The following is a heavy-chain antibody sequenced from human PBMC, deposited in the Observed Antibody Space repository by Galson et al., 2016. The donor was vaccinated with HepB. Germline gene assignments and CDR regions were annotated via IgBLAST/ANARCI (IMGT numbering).Heavy chain of an antibody. CDR3: ARLRTYAGGSSGHDY. CDR1: GYSFANYW. Sequence: QSGAEVKKPGQSLRISCQGSGYSFANYWINWVRQMPGKGLEWMGRIDPSDSFINYSPSFQGHVTISTDKSINTAYLQWSSLRASDTAMYYCARLRTYAGGSSGHDYWGQGTLVTVSS. CDR2: IDPSDSFI. J-gene: IGHJ4*02. V-gene: IGHV5-10-1*01. D-gene: IGHD4-23*01.